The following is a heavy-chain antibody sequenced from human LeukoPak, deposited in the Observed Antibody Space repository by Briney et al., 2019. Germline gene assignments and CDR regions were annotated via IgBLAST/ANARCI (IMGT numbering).Heavy chain of an antibody. CDR1: GGSITSYY. Sequence: PSGTLSLTCIVSGGSITSYYWSWIRQAAGKGLEWIGRIYTSGSTAYNPSLKSRVTMSVDTSKNQFSLKLYSVTAADTAVYYCARSGGSGTYYDGSFDYWGQGTLVTVSS. CDR2: IYTSGST. CDR3: ARSGGSGTYYDGSFDY. D-gene: IGHD1-26*01. V-gene: IGHV4-4*07. J-gene: IGHJ4*02.